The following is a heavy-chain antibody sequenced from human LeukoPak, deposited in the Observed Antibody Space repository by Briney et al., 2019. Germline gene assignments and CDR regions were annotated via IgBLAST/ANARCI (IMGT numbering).Heavy chain of an antibody. CDR2: ITGSGDNA. CDR1: GFTISGYA. V-gene: IGHV3-23*01. D-gene: IGHD6-19*01. CDR3: AKPALAVGDNYFDN. Sequence: AGGSLRLSCAAPGFTISGYAMTWVRQAPGKGLEWVSSITGSGDNAYYADSVKGRFTISRDNSKNTLYLQLNSLRAEDTAVDYCAKPALAVGDNYFDNWGQGTLVSVSS. J-gene: IGHJ4*02.